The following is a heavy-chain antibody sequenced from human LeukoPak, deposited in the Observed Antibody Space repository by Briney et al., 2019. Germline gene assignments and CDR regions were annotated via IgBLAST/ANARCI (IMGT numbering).Heavy chain of an antibody. CDR1: GFTFSSYW. V-gene: IGHV3-74*01. CDR2: INIDGSST. CDR3: ARDGELTYYYDSSGYYSPFGDY. J-gene: IGHJ4*02. Sequence: GGSLRLSCAASGFTFSSYWMHWVRQAPGKGLVWVSRINIDGSSTSYADSVKGRFTISRDNAKNTLYLQMNSLRAEDTAVYYCARDGELTYYYDSSGYYSPFGDYWGQGTLVTVSS. D-gene: IGHD3-22*01.